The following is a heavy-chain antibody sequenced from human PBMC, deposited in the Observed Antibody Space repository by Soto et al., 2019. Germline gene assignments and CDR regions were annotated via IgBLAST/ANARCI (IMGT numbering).Heavy chain of an antibody. CDR3: AREERDYLDSSGSLHY. J-gene: IGHJ4*02. CDR2: IYYSGST. CDR1: GGSISSGAYY. V-gene: IGHV4-31*03. Sequence: QVQLQESGPGLVKPSQTLSLTCTVSGGSISSGAYYWSWIRQHPGKGLEWIGYIYYSGSTYYNPSLKSRVTLSVDTAKNQFPLKLSSVTAADTAVYYCAREERDYLDSSGSLHYWGQGTLVTVSS. D-gene: IGHD3-22*01.